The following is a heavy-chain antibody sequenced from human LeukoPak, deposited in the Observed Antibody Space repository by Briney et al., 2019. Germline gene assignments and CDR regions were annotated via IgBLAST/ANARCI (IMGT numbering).Heavy chain of an antibody. CDR1: GFTFSSYG. V-gene: IGHV3-30*18. D-gene: IGHD2-15*01. CDR2: ISYDGSNK. Sequence: GGSLRLSCAASGFTFSSYGMHWVRQAPGKGLEWVAVISYDGSNKYYADSVKGRFTISRDKSKTTLYLQMNSLRDEDTAVYYCAKVVSYCSGGSCYSAFDYWGQGTLVTVSS. J-gene: IGHJ4*02. CDR3: AKVVSYCSGGSCYSAFDY.